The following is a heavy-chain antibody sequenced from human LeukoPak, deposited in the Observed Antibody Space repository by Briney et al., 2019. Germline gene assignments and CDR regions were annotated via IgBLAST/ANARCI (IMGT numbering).Heavy chain of an antibody. CDR2: IYTSGST. CDR3: ARQSWGSYYL. D-gene: IGHD3-16*01. J-gene: IGHJ5*02. V-gene: IGHV4-61*02. CDR1: GGSISSGSYY. Sequence: SETLSLTCTVSGGSISSGSYYWGWIRQPPGKGLEWIGRIYTSGSTNYNPSLKSRVTISVDTSKNQFSLKLSSVTAADTAVYYCARQSWGSYYLWGQGTLVTVSS.